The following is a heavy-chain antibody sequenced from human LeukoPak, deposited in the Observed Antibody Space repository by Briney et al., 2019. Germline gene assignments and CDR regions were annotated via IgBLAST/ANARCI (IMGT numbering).Heavy chain of an antibody. CDR1: GYTFSSYG. CDR3: ARDESRGPYYFDN. J-gene: IGHJ4*02. V-gene: IGHV1-18*01. Sequence: GASVKVSCKASGYTFSSYGISWVRQAPGQGLEWMGWISAYNGNRNYAQKLQGRVTMTTDTSTSTAYMELRSLRSDDPAVYYCARDESRGPYYFDNWGQGTLVTVSS. CDR2: ISAYNGNR.